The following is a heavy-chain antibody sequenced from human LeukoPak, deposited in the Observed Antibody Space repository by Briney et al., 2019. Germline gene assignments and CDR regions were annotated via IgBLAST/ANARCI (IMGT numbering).Heavy chain of an antibody. CDR1: GFTFSSYG. V-gene: IGHV3-23*01. J-gene: IGHJ4*02. CDR3: AKVPLAVAGIGGDY. D-gene: IGHD6-19*01. Sequence: PGGSLRLSCAASGFTFSSYGMNWVRQAPGKGLEWVSAISGSGGSTYYADSVKGRFTISRDNSKNTLYLQMNSLRAEDTAVYYCAKVPLAVAGIGGDYWGQGTLVTVSS. CDR2: ISGSGGST.